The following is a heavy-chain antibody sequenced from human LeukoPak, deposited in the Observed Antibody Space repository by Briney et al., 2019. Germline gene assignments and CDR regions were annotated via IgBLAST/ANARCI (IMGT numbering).Heavy chain of an antibody. Sequence: GRSLRLSCAASGFTFSSYTMHWVRQAPGKGLEWVSAFSGSGGSTYYADSVKGRFTISRDDSKNTLYLQMNTLRAEDTAVYYCAKDYPLDYWGQGALVTVSS. CDR3: AKDYPLDY. CDR1: GFTFSSYT. CDR2: FSGSGGST. J-gene: IGHJ4*02. V-gene: IGHV3-23*01.